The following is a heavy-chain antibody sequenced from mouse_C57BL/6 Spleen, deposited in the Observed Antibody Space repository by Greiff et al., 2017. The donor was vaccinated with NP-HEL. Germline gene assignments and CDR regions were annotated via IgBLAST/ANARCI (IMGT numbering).Heavy chain of an antibody. Sequence: QVQLKQPGAELVRPGSSVKLSCKASGYTFTSYWMHWVKQRPIQGLEWIGNIDPSDSETHYNQKFKDKATLTVDKSSSTAYMQLSSLTSEDSAVYYCARAPSYYDSYYFDYWGQGTTLTVSS. CDR3: ARAPSYYDSYYFDY. J-gene: IGHJ2*01. V-gene: IGHV1-52*01. CDR1: GYTFTSYW. CDR2: IDPSDSET. D-gene: IGHD2-4*01.